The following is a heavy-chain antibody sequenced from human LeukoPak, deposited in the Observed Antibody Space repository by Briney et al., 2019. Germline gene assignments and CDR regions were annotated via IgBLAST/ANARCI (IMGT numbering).Heavy chain of an antibody. CDR2: IWYDGSKT. CDR1: GITFSRYG. D-gene: IGHD1-26*01. V-gene: IGHV3-30*02. CDR3: AAPAGAANWLDP. J-gene: IGHJ5*02. Sequence: PGGSLRLSCVATGITFSRYGMNWVRQAPGKGLEWVAFIWYDGSKTYYGDSVKGRLTISRDNSKNTVYLQMSTLRADDTAVYYCAAPAGAANWLDPWGQGTLVTVSS.